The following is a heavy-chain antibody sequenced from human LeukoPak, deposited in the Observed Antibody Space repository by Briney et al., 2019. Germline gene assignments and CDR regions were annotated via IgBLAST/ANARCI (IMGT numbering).Heavy chain of an antibody. CDR2: IYPGDSDT. Sequence: GESLKISCKGSGYSFTSYWIGWVRQMPGKGLEWMGIIYPGDSDTRYSPSFQGQVTISADKSISTAYLQWSSLKASDTAMYYCARVVAVADRGYYFDYWGQGTLVTVSS. D-gene: IGHD2-15*01. V-gene: IGHV5-51*01. CDR3: ARVVAVADRGYYFDY. J-gene: IGHJ4*02. CDR1: GYSFTSYW.